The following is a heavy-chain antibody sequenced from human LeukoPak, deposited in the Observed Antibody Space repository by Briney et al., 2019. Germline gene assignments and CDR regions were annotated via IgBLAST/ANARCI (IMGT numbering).Heavy chain of an antibody. J-gene: IGHJ4*02. D-gene: IGHD6-13*01. CDR1: GGSIKSNY. CDR3: ARVTGYMTEDYFDY. CDR2: GYYSGTT. V-gene: IGHV4-59*01. Sequence: SETLSLTCTVSGGSIKSNYWSWIRQPPGKGLEWIGYGYYSGTTNYNPSFKSRVTISLDTSKSQFSLKLRFVTTADTAVYYCARVTGYMTEDYFDYWGQGTLITVSS.